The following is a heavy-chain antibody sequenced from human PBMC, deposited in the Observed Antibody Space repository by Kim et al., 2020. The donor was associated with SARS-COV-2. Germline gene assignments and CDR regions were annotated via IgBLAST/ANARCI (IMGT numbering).Heavy chain of an antibody. D-gene: IGHD3-3*01. J-gene: IGHJ5*02. V-gene: IGHV3-23*01. CDR3: AKSSYYDFWSGYLNWFDP. Sequence: KGRFTISRDNSKNTLYLKMNSLRAEETAVYYCAKSSYYDFWSGYLNWFDPWGQGTLVTVSS.